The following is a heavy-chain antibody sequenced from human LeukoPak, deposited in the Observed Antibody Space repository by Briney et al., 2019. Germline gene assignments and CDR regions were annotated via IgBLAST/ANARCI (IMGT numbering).Heavy chain of an antibody. CDR1: GYTLTELS. J-gene: IGHJ4*02. D-gene: IGHD3-22*01. CDR3: ATGPLWYDTSGYSDDY. V-gene: IGHV1-24*01. Sequence: ASVKVSCKVSGYTLTELSMHWVRQAPGKGLEWMGGFDPEDGDTIYAQKFQGRVTMTEDTSTDTAYMELSSLRSEDTAVYYCATGPLWYDTSGYSDDYWGQGTLVTVSS. CDR2: FDPEDGDT.